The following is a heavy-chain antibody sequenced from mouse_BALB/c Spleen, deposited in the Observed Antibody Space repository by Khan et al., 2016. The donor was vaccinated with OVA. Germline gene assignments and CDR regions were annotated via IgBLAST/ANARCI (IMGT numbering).Heavy chain of an antibody. CDR1: RFTITSYG. Sequence: EVQLVESGGGLVPPGGSLNRSCAASRFTITSYGMSSVRQTPDKRLELLATIDSNGGSTYYPASVKRRFTITGDNTKNALYLQMRSLTSEDTAMYYCARRAIWGQGTTLTVSS. CDR2: IDSNGGST. CDR3: ARRAI. J-gene: IGHJ2*01. D-gene: IGHD3-1*01. V-gene: IGHV5-6-3*01.